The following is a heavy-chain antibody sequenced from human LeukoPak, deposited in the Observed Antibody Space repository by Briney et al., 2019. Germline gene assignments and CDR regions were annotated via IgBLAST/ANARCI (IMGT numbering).Heavy chain of an antibody. CDR1: GFTFSSYA. D-gene: IGHD2-2*01. J-gene: IGHJ6*03. CDR3: AKASPAATYYYYMDV. V-gene: IGHV3-23*01. CDR2: ISGSGGST. Sequence: GGSLRLSCAASGFTFSSYAMNWVRQAPGKGLEWVSAISGSGGSTYYADSVKGRFTISRDNSKNTLYLQMNSLRAEDAAVYYCAKASPAATYYYYMDVWGKGTTVTVSS.